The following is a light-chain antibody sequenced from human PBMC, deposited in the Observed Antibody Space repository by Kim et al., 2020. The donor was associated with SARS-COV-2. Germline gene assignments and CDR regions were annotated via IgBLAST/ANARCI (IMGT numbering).Light chain of an antibody. Sequence: RGKTASIDGSGDRLGGKFACWYQQRPGQSPVMVIYQDNKRPSRIPERFSGSNSGNTATLTISGTQAMDEADYYCQAWDSSTALYVFGTGTKVTVL. CDR3: QAWDSSTALYV. V-gene: IGLV3-1*01. CDR2: QDN. CDR1: RLGGKF. J-gene: IGLJ1*01.